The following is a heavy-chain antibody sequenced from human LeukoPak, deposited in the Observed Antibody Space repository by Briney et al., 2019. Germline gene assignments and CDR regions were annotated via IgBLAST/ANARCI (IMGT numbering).Heavy chain of an antibody. V-gene: IGHV1-18*04. CDR2: ISAYNGNT. CDR3: ARCPDPYGSGSYYSDY. Sequence: ASVKVSCKASGYTFTSYGISWVRQAPGQGLEWMGRISAYNGNTNYAQKLQGRVTMTTDTSTSTAYMELRSLRSDDTAVYYCARCPDPYGSGSYYSDYWGQGTLVTVSS. D-gene: IGHD3-10*01. J-gene: IGHJ4*02. CDR1: GYTFTSYG.